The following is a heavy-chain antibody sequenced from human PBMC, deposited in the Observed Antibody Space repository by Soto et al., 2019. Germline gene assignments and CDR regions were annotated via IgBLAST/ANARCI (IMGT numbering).Heavy chain of an antibody. V-gene: IGHV1-8*01. D-gene: IGHD6-13*01. CDR3: ARDQAAAGLDAFDI. CDR2: MNPNSGNT. J-gene: IGHJ3*02. CDR1: GYTFSSFD. Sequence: GASVKVSCKASGYTFSSFDINWVRQATGQGLEWMGWMNPNSGNTGYAQKFQGRVTMTRNTSISTAYMELSSLRSEDTAVYYCARDQAAAGLDAFDIWGQGTMVTVSS.